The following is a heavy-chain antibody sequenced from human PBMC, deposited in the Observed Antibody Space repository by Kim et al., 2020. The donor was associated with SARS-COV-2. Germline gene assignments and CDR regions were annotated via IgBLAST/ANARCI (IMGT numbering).Heavy chain of an antibody. D-gene: IGHD6-19*01. J-gene: IGHJ5*02. Sequence: GGSLRLSCAASGFTFSSYWMSWVRQAPGKGLEWVANIKQDGSEKYYVDSVKGRFTISRDNAKNSLYLQMNSLRAEDTAVYYCASNRQWLVPHDNWFDPWGQGTLVTVSS. CDR2: IKQDGSEK. CDR1: GFTFSSYW. CDR3: ASNRQWLVPHDNWFDP. V-gene: IGHV3-7*01.